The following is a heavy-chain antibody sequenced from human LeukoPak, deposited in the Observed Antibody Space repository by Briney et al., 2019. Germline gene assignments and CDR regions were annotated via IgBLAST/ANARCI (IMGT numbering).Heavy chain of an antibody. CDR1: GGSISGTYY. CDR2: IYYTGTT. Sequence: TSETLSLTCTVSGGSISGTYYWSWIRQPPGKGLEWVGYIYYTGTTDSNPSLKSRVTISLDTSKNQFSLNLSSVTAANTAVYYCARRWVYDKRAFDAWGQGTMVTVSS. J-gene: IGHJ3*01. CDR3: ARRWVYDKRAFDA. V-gene: IGHV4-59*08. D-gene: IGHD3-16*01.